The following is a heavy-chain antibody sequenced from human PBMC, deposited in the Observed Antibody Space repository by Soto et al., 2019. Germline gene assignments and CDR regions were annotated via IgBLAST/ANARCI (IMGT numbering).Heavy chain of an antibody. J-gene: IGHJ3*02. CDR2: INQDGSVK. CDR1: LFSFSHLL. V-gene: IGHV3-7*03. CDR3: ARETDAFDM. Sequence: LSSAAGLFSFSHLLMGWVRQALGKGREWVANINQDGSVKNYVGTVKGRFTISRDNARNALYLQMNSLRADDSAVYFCARETDAFDMWGQGTVVTVSS.